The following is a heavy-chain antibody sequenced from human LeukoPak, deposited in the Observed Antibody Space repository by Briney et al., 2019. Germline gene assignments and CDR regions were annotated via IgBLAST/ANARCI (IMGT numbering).Heavy chain of an antibody. CDR3: AREKERSGYNYGSSLFDY. CDR1: GYTFIDYY. J-gene: IGHJ4*02. V-gene: IGHV1-2*02. D-gene: IGHD5-18*01. Sequence: ASVKVSCKASGYTFIDYYMHWVRQAPGQGLEWMGWINPNSGGTNYAQKFQGRVTMTRDTSISTAYMELSRLRSDDTAVYYCAREKERSGYNYGSSLFDYWGQGTLVTVSS. CDR2: INPNSGGT.